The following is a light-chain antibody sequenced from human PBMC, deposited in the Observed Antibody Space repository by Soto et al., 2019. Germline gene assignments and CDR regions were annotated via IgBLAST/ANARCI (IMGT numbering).Light chain of an antibody. Sequence: QSALTQPASVSGSPGQSITISCTGTSSEVGSYNLVSWYQQHPGKAPKVMIYEDNKRPSGVSNRFSGSRSGNTASLTISGLQAEDEADYYCCSYARSSSFVFGTGTKLTVL. CDR2: EDN. CDR1: SSEVGSYNL. V-gene: IGLV2-23*02. CDR3: CSYARSSSFV. J-gene: IGLJ1*01.